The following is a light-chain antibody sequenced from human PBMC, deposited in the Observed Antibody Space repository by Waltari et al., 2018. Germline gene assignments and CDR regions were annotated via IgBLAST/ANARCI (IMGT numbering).Light chain of an antibody. CDR3: CSFTSSSTWV. CDR1: ATDVGGYNY. V-gene: IGLV2-14*03. CDR2: DVR. Sequence: QSALTQPASVSGSPGQSITISCTGTATDVGGYNYVSCYHQHPSKAPNLIIFDVRSRPSGISNRFSGSKFGNTASLTISGVQPEDEADYYCCSFTSSSTWVFGGGTKLTVL. J-gene: IGLJ3*02.